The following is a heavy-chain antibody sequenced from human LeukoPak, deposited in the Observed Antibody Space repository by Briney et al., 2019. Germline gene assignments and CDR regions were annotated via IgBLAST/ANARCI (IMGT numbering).Heavy chain of an antibody. CDR1: GYTFTSYG. CDR2: ISAYNGNT. D-gene: IGHD3-10*01. V-gene: IGHV1-18*01. CDR3: ARDLVWFGELLPFDP. Sequence: PSVKVSCKASGYTFTSYGISWVRQAPGQGLEWMGWISAYNGNTNYAQKLQGRVTMTTDTSTSTAYMELRSLRSDDTAVYYCARDLVWFGELLPFDPWGQGTLVTVSS. J-gene: IGHJ5*02.